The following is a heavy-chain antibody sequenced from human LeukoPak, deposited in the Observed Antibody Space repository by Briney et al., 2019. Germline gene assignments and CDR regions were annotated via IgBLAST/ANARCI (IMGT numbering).Heavy chain of an antibody. CDR3: ARHRLRYYFDY. CDR1: GGSISSSSYY. D-gene: IGHD1-14*01. CDR2: IYYSGST. V-gene: IGHV4-39*01. Sequence: SETLSLTCTVSGGSISSSSYYWGWIRQPPGKGLEWIGSIYYSGSTYYNPSLKSRVTISVDTSKNQFSLKLSSVTAADTAVYYCARHRLRYYFDYWGQGTLVTVSS. J-gene: IGHJ4*02.